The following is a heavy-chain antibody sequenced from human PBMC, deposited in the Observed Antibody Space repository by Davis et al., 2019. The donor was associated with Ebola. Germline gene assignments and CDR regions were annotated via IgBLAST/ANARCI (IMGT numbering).Heavy chain of an antibody. CDR1: GFTFSSYG. Sequence: PGGSLRLSCAASGFTFSSYGMHWVRQAPGKGLEWVAVISYDGSNKYYADSVKGRFTISRDNSKNTLYLQMNSLRAEDTAVYYCAKDGGYYYGSGSYFGAFDIWGQGTMVTVSS. V-gene: IGHV3-30*18. D-gene: IGHD3-10*01. CDR2: ISYDGSNK. J-gene: IGHJ3*02. CDR3: AKDGGYYYGSGSYFGAFDI.